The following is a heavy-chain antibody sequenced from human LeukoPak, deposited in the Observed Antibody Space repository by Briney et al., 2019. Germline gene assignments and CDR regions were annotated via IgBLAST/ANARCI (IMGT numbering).Heavy chain of an antibody. Sequence: ASVKVSCKASGGTFSSYAISWVRQAPGQGLEWMGGIIPIFGTANYAQKFQGRVTITTDESTCTAYMELSSLRSEDTAVYYCASGRPVYYYYMDVWGKGTTVTVSS. V-gene: IGHV1-69*05. CDR3: ASGRPVYYYYMDV. CDR1: GGTFSSYA. CDR2: IIPIFGTA. J-gene: IGHJ6*03. D-gene: IGHD1-1*01.